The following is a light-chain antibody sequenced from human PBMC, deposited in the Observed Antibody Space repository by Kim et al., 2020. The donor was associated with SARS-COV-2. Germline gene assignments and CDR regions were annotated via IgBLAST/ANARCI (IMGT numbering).Light chain of an antibody. CDR3: NSLDRSGDHVV. J-gene: IGLJ3*02. CDR2: GKY. CDR1: SLRNYY. V-gene: IGLV3-19*01. Sequence: SSELTQDPAVSVALGQTVRLTCQGDSLRNYYATWYQQRPGQAPVLVLYGKYNRPSWIPDRFSGSAAGNTASLTITGAQAEDEADSYCNSLDRSGDHVVFG.